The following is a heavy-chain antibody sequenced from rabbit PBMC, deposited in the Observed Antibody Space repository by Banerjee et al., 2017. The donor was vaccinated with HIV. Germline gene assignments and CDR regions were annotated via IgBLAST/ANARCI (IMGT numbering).Heavy chain of an antibody. V-gene: IGHV1S45*01. CDR2: IDAGSSTFT. Sequence: QEQLVESGGDLGKPGASLTLTCTASGVSFSISSYICWVRQAPGKGLEWIACIDAGSSTFTYFANWAKGRFTISKTSSTTVTLQVTSLTAADTATYFCARWRLGSDWGGDLWGQGTLVTVS. CDR1: GVSFSISSY. D-gene: IGHD4-1*01. CDR3: ARWRLGSDWGGDL. J-gene: IGHJ6*01.